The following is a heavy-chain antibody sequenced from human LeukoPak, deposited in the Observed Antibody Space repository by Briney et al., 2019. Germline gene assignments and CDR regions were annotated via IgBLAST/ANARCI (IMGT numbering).Heavy chain of an antibody. CDR2: ISGSGYST. J-gene: IGHJ4*02. Sequence: GGSLRLSCAASGFSFSTYAMGWVRQGPGKGLEWVSAISGSGYSTYYADSVKGRFTISRDNFKNTLYLQMNRLRAEDTAVYYCAKNTGDAWSYFDYSGQGTLVTVSS. V-gene: IGHV3-23*01. D-gene: IGHD4-17*01. CDR3: AKNTGDAWSYFDY. CDR1: GFSFSTYA.